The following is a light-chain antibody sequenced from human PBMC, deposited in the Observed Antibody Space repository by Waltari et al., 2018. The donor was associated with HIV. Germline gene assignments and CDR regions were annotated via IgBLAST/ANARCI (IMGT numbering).Light chain of an antibody. CDR3: TSLGDTNSIL. CDR1: TSDFGLYNF. V-gene: IGLV2-14*01. J-gene: IGLJ2*01. Sequence: QSALTQPASVSGSPGQSITISCTGSTSDFGLYNFISWYQQHPGGVPKVIISEVSSRPSGVSFRFSGFKSGDTASLTISGLQPEHEATYYCTSLGDTNSILFGGGTLLTVL. CDR2: EVS.